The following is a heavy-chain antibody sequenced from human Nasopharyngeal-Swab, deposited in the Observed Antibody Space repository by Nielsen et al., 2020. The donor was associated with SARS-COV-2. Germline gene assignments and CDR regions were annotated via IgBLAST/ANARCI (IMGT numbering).Heavy chain of an antibody. CDR1: GFILSASA. J-gene: IGHJ4*02. CDR2: IGDKDHNYAT. V-gene: IGHV3-73*01. Sequence: SLRLSCAASGFILSASAIHWDRPASGKGREWDDRIGDKDHNYATTYGASVQGRFTISSDDSKNTAFLQMDSLKTEDTALYYCTTDFYFDYWGQGTLVTVSS. CDR3: TTDFYFDY.